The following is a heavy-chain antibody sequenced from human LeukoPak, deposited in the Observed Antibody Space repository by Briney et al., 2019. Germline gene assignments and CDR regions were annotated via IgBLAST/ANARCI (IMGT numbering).Heavy chain of an antibody. CDR1: GFTFSSYG. D-gene: IGHD2/OR15-2a*01. CDR2: IRYDGSNQ. Sequence: AGGSLRLSCAASGFTFSSYGMHLVRQAPGKGLEWVAFIRYDGSNQYYPDFVKGRFTISRDNSKNTLYLQMNSLRTEDTAVYYCAKDEGRGGVYLASVDYWGRGTLVTVSS. CDR3: AKDEGRGGVYLASVDY. J-gene: IGHJ4*02. V-gene: IGHV3-30*02.